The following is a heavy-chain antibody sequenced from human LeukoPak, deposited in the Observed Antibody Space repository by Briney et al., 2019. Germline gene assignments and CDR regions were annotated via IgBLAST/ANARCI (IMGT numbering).Heavy chain of an antibody. J-gene: IGHJ4*02. V-gene: IGHV1-18*01. CDR2: ISGYNGHT. D-gene: IGHD1-26*01. CDR1: GYTFTSYG. CDR3: ARAVGTTTGLFDY. Sequence: ASVKVSCKASGYTFTSYGISWVRQAPGQGLEWMGWISGYNGHTKYVQKVEGRVTMTTDTSTSTAYMELRSLRSDDTAVYYCARAVGTTTGLFDYWGQGALVTVSS.